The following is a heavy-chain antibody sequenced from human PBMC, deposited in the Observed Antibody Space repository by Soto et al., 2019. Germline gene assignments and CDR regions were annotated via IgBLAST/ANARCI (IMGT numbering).Heavy chain of an antibody. J-gene: IGHJ4*02. CDR3: ASLWNFFNV. Sequence: TETLSLTCTVSGASISSYYWSWIRQPPGKGLEWIGYMYFNESPKYNPSLKSRVTMSVDTSKNQFSLKLRSVTAADTAVYYCASLWNFFNVWGPGDLITVFS. CDR1: GASISSYY. CDR2: MYFNESP. V-gene: IGHV4-59*01. D-gene: IGHD1-7*01.